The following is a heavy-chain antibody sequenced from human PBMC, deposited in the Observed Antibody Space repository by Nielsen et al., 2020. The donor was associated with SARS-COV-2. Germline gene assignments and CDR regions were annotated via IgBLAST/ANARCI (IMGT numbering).Heavy chain of an antibody. D-gene: IGHD2-2*02. CDR3: ARRGSYCSSTSCYRGDYFDY. Sequence: GGSLRLSCAASGFTFSDYYMSWIRQAPGKGLEWVSYISSSSSYTNYADSVKGRFTISGDNAKNSLYLQMNSLRAEDTAVYYCARRGSYCSSTSCYRGDYFDYWGQGTLVTVSS. CDR1: GFTFSDYY. CDR2: ISSSSSYT. V-gene: IGHV3-11*06. J-gene: IGHJ4*02.